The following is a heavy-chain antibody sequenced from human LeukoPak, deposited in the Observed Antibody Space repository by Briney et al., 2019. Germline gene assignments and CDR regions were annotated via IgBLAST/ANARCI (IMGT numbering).Heavy chain of an antibody. J-gene: IGHJ4*02. D-gene: IGHD2-2*01. CDR1: GFTFSDYY. CDR2: ISSSGSTI. V-gene: IGHV3-11*01. CDR3: ARESYCSSTSCYGGDY. Sequence: PGGSLRLSCAASGFTFSDYYMSWIRQAPGKGLEWVSYISSSGSTIYYADSVKGRLTISRDNAKNSLYLQMNSLRAEDTAVYYCARESYCSSTSCYGGDYWGQGTLVTVSS.